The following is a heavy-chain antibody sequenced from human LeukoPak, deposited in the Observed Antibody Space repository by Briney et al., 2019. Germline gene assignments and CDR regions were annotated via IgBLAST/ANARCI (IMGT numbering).Heavy chain of an antibody. Sequence: PSETLSLTCAVSGVSFDDYYWSWVRQTPGKGLEWIGEINHSGYTNDSPSLKSRVTLSIDTSRKQFSLNLRSVTVADTGIYYCTRMTAGHDYWGEGTLVTVSS. CDR3: TRMTAGHDY. J-gene: IGHJ4*02. CDR2: INHSGYT. CDR1: GVSFDDYY. D-gene: IGHD2-21*02. V-gene: IGHV4-34*01.